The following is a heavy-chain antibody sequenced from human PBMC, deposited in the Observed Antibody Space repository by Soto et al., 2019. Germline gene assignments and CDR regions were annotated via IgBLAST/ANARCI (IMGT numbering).Heavy chain of an antibody. CDR2: IKQDETKK. CDR3: ARNVYAGSRADYFDAFDM. Sequence: EVQLVECGGGLVKPGESLRLSCAASGFPFSDYWMTWVRQAPGKGLEWVANIKQDETKKSYLDSVRARFTISRDNASNSMYRQTESLRAEETALYYCARNVYAGSRADYFDAFDMWGLGTMVPVS. J-gene: IGHJ3*02. CDR1: GFPFSDYW. D-gene: IGHD4-17*01. V-gene: IGHV3-7*02.